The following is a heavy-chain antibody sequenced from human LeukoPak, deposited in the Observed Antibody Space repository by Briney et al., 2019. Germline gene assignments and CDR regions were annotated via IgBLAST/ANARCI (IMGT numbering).Heavy chain of an antibody. Sequence: ASVKVSCKASGYTFTNYDINWVRQATGQGPEWMGYMKPNSGNTGYAQKFQGRVTMTRNTSISTAYMELSSLRSEDTAVYYCATELRWKDHWGQGTLVTVSS. CDR1: GYTFTNYD. V-gene: IGHV1-8*01. CDR3: ATELRWKDH. CDR2: MKPNSGNT. J-gene: IGHJ4*02. D-gene: IGHD4-23*01.